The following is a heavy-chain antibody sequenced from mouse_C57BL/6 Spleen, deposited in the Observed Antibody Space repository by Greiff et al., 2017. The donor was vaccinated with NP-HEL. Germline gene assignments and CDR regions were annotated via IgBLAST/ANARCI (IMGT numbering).Heavy chain of an antibody. CDR3: TRCDGYYVDYAMDY. Sequence: DVMLVESGEGLVKPGGSLKLSCAASGFTFSSYAMSWVRQTPEKRLEWVAYISSGGDYIYYADTVKGRFTISRDNARNTLYLQMSSLKSEDTAMYYCTRCDGYYVDYAMDYWGQGTSVTVSS. J-gene: IGHJ4*01. CDR2: ISSGGDYI. V-gene: IGHV5-9-1*02. D-gene: IGHD2-3*01. CDR1: GFTFSSYA.